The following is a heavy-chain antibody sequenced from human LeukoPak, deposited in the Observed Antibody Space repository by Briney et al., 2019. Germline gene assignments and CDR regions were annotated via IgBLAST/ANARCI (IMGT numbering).Heavy chain of an antibody. J-gene: IGHJ3*02. V-gene: IGHV4-39*07. D-gene: IGHD3-22*01. CDR3: ARVYDKLGSAFDI. Sequence: SETLSLTCVVSGGSISSTTYYWGWLRQPPGKRLEWIGSIYYSGNTYYNPSLKSRVTISIDRSKNQFSLKLSSVTAADTAVYYCARVYDKLGSAFDIWGQGTMVTVSS. CDR2: IYYSGNT. CDR1: GGSISSTTYY.